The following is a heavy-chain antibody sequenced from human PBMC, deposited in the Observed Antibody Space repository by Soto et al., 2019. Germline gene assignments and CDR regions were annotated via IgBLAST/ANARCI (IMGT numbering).Heavy chain of an antibody. CDR2: IYYSGST. D-gene: IGHD6-13*01. CDR3: ARMRYMRQQLVPNWFDP. Sequence: QVQLQESGPGLVKPSQTLSLTCTVSGGSISSGGYYWSWIRQHPGKGLEWIGYIYYSGSTYYNPSLQSRVTISVDTSKNQFALKLSSVTAADTAVYYCARMRYMRQQLVPNWFDPWGQGTLVTVSS. J-gene: IGHJ5*02. CDR1: GGSISSGGYY. V-gene: IGHV4-31*03.